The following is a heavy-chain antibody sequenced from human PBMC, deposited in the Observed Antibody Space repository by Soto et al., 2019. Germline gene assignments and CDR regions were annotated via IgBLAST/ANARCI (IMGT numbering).Heavy chain of an antibody. CDR1: GGIFSNYV. CDR2: IIPIFGTG. J-gene: IGHJ4*02. CDR3: ARRYYNSCGYFDY. D-gene: IGHD3-22*01. Sequence: QVQLVQSGAEVKKPGSSVKVACKASGGIFSNYVLNWVRQAPGQGLEWMGGIIPIFGTGKYAQKFQGRVTITADESTTTASMELRGLSAEDTAVYYCARRYYNSCGYFDYWGQGTLVPVSS. V-gene: IGHV1-69*01.